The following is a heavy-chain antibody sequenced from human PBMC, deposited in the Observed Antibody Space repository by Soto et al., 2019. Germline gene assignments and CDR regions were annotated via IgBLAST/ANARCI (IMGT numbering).Heavy chain of an antibody. V-gene: IGHV3-30*14. J-gene: IGHJ4*02. CDR3: VKDRRVTMVRGVIYLDY. Sequence: PXGSLRLNCAASGFSFSSYAMHGVGQAPGKGLEWVAVISYDGSNKYYADSVKGRFTISRDNSKNTLYLQMSSLRAEDTAVYYCVKDRRVTMVRGVIYLDYWGQGTLVTVXS. CDR1: GFSFSSYA. CDR2: ISYDGSNK. D-gene: IGHD3-10*01.